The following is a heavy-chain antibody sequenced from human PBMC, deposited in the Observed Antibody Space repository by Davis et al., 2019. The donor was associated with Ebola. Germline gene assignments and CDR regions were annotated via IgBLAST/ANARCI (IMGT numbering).Heavy chain of an antibody. J-gene: IGHJ4*02. Sequence: ASVKVSCKASGYTFTTYGISWVRQATGQGLEWMGWMNPNSGNTGYAQKFQGRVTMTRNTSISTAYMELSSLRSEDTAVYYCARPYYDILTGYQPFGYWGQGTLVTVSS. CDR2: MNPNSGNT. CDR3: ARPYYDILTGYQPFGY. D-gene: IGHD3-9*01. CDR1: GYTFTTYG. V-gene: IGHV1-8*02.